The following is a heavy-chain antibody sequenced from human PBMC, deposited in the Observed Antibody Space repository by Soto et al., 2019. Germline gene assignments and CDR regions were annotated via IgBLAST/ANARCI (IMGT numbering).Heavy chain of an antibody. V-gene: IGHV3-30-3*01. CDR3: ARDNNVLLFLEWLPRYDYYGMDV. Sequence: GGSLRLSCAASGFTFSSYAMHWVRQAPGKGLEWVAVISYDGSNKYYADSVKGRFTISRDNSKNTLYLQMNSLRAEDTAVYYCARDNNVLLFLEWLPRYDYYGMDVWSQGTTVTVSS. D-gene: IGHD3-3*01. CDR2: ISYDGSNK. J-gene: IGHJ6*02. CDR1: GFTFSSYA.